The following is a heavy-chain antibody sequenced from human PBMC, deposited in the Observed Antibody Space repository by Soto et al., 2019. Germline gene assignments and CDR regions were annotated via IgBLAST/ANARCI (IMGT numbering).Heavy chain of an antibody. CDR2: IIPILGIA. CDR1: GGTFSSYT. D-gene: IGHD2-15*01. Sequence: GASVKVSCKASGGTFSSYTISWVRQAPGQGLEWMGRIIPILGIANYAQKFQDRVTITADKSTSTAYMELSSLRSEDTAVYYCAAPSPSIVVVGNDAFDIWGQGTMVTVSS. CDR3: AAPSPSIVVVGNDAFDI. V-gene: IGHV1-69*02. J-gene: IGHJ3*02.